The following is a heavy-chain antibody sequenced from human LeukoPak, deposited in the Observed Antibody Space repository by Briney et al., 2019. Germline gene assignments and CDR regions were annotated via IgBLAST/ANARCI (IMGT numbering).Heavy chain of an antibody. CDR3: ARVQGKDVVATLNWFDP. Sequence: SETLSLTCTVSGYFSTSYYWGWIRQPPGKGLEWIGSIYYSGSTYYNPSLKSRVTISVDTSKNQFSLKLSSVTAADTAVYYCARVQGKDVVATLNWFDPWGQGTLVTVSS. J-gene: IGHJ5*02. V-gene: IGHV4-38-2*02. CDR1: GYFSTSYY. D-gene: IGHD5-12*01. CDR2: IYYSGST.